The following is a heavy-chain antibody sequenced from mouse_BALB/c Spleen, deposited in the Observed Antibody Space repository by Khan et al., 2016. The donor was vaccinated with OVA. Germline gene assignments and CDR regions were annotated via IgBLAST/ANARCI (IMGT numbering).Heavy chain of an antibody. CDR2: IAPGSGST. J-gene: IGHJ4*01. CDR3: ARENYYGSTCYAMDY. Sequence: DLVKPGASVKLSCKASGYTFTSYWINWIKQRPGQGLEWIGRIAPGSGSTYYNEMFKGKATLTVDTSSSTAYIQLSSLSSEDSAVYFCARENYYGSTCYAMDYWGQGTSVTVS. CDR1: GYTFTSYW. V-gene: IGHV1S41*01. D-gene: IGHD1-1*01.